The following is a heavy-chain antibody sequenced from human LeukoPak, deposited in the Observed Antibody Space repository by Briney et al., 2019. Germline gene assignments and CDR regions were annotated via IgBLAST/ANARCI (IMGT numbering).Heavy chain of an antibody. CDR2: IYYSGST. CDR3: ARDLGVMTFYYYYYMDV. Sequence: KPSETLSLTCTVSGGSISSSSYYWGWIRQPPGKGLEWIGSIYYSGSTYYNPSLKSRVTISVDTSKNQFSLKLSSVTAADTAVYYCARDLGVMTFYYYYYMDVWGKGTTVTVSS. D-gene: IGHD3-16*01. CDR1: GGSISSSSYY. V-gene: IGHV4-39*07. J-gene: IGHJ6*03.